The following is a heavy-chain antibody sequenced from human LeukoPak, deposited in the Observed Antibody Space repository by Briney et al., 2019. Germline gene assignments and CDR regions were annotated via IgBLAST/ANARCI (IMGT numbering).Heavy chain of an antibody. CDR3: AKEDVVVITIRYFQH. CDR1: GFTFSSYG. V-gene: IGHV3-30*18. CDR2: ISYDGSNK. D-gene: IGHD3-22*01. Sequence: GGSLRLSCAASGFTFSSYGMHWVRQAPGKGLEWVAVISYDGSNKYYADSVKGRFTISRDNSKNTLYLQMSSLRTEDTAIYYCAKEDVVVITIRYFQHWGQGTLVTVSS. J-gene: IGHJ1*01.